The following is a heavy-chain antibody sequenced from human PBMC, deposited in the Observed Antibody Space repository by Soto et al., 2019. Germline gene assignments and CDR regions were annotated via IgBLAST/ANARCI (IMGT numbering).Heavy chain of an antibody. CDR1: EFTFSDYY. CDR2: ISGSSSYT. Sequence: HVQLVESGGALVKPGGSLRLSCVASEFTFSDYYMTWIRQAPGKGLEWVSSISGSSSYTNYADSVLGRFTISRDNAKNSVYLQMTSLGAEDTAVYYCAREGLTMWLFDPWGEGTLVTVS. J-gene: IGHJ5*02. D-gene: IGHD5-12*01. CDR3: AREGLTMWLFDP. V-gene: IGHV3-11*05.